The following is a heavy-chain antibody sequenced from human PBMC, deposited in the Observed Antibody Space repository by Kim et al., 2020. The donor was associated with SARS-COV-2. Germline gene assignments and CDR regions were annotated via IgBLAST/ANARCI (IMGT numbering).Heavy chain of an antibody. CDR1: GYSFTSYW. Sequence: GESLKISCKGSGYSFTSYWISWVRQMPGKGLEWMGRIDPSDSYTNYSPSFQGHVTISADKSISTAYLQWSSLKASDTAMYYCAGHWLSLGVITRYAFDIWGQGTMVTVSS. J-gene: IGHJ3*02. CDR2: IDPSDSYT. V-gene: IGHV5-10-1*01. D-gene: IGHD3-10*01. CDR3: AGHWLSLGVITRYAFDI.